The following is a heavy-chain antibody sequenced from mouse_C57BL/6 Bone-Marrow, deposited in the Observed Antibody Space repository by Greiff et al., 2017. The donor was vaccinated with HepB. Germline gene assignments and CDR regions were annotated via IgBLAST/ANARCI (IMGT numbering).Heavy chain of an antibody. J-gene: IGHJ4*01. CDR1: GYTFTSYG. CDR3: ARVEYGNYYAMDY. V-gene: IGHV1-81*01. D-gene: IGHD2-10*02. Sequence: VQLQQSGAELARPGASVKLSCKASGYTFTSYGISWVKQRTGQGLEWIGEIHPRSGNTYYNEKFKGKATLTADKSSSTAYMELRSLTSEDSAVYFCARVEYGNYYAMDYWGQGTSVTVSS. CDR2: IHPRSGNT.